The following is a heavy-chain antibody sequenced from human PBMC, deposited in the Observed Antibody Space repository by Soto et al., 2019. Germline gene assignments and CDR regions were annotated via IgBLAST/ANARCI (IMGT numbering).Heavy chain of an antibody. Sequence: GESLTSSCQGSGYSFTMYAIVCVRQMPGKGREGTGIIYPGDSDTTYSPSFQCQVTISADKSISTAYLQWSSLKASDTAMYYCARHGPRLSYDNSDYYSSAMDVWGQGTTVTVSS. CDR3: ARHGPRLSYDNSDYYSSAMDV. V-gene: IGHV5-51*01. J-gene: IGHJ6*01. D-gene: IGHD3-22*01. CDR2: IYPGDSDT. CDR1: GYSFTMYA.